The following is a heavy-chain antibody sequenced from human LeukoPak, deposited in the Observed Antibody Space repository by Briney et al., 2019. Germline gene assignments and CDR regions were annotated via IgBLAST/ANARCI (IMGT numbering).Heavy chain of an antibody. CDR2: IYYSGRD. D-gene: IGHD6-13*01. Sequence: PSETLSLTCSVSGGSISSSTYYWGWLRQPPGKGLEWIGSIYYSGRDYYNPSLKSRVTISVDTSKNQFSLKLSSVTAADTAVYHCARQGGYSASWWYFDYWGQGTLVTVSS. CDR1: GGSISSSTYY. V-gene: IGHV4-39*01. CDR3: ARQGGYSASWWYFDY. J-gene: IGHJ4*02.